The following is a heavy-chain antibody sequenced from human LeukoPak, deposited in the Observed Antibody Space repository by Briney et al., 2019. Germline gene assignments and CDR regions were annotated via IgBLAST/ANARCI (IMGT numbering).Heavy chain of an antibody. CDR1: GFTFSSYA. CDR2: ISGSGDTT. Sequence: GGSLKLSCAASGFTFSSYAMNWVRQAPGKGLEWVSAISGSGDTTYYADSVKGRFTISRDNSKNTLYLQMNSLRAEDTAVYSCAKVALLGYCRSASCPLDYWGQGTLVTVSS. V-gene: IGHV3-23*01. J-gene: IGHJ4*02. D-gene: IGHD2-2*01. CDR3: AKVALLGYCRSASCPLDY.